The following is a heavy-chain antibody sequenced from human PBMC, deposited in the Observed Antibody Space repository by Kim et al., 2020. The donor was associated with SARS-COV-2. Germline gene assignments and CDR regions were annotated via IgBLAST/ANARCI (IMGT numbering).Heavy chain of an antibody. D-gene: IGHD3-9*01. V-gene: IGHV4-34*01. CDR1: GGSFSGYY. J-gene: IGHJ6*02. CDR2: INHSGST. CDR3: AGGDPPHVLRYFDWLPYGMDV. Sequence: SETLSLTCAVYGGSFSGYYWSWIRQPPGKGLEWIGEINHSGSTNYNPSLKSRVTISVDTSKNQFSLKLSSVTAAATVVYYCAGGDPPHVLRYFDWLPYGMDVWGQGTTVTVSS.